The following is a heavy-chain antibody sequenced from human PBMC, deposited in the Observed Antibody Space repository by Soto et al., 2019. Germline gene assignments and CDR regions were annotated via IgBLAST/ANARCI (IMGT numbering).Heavy chain of an antibody. J-gene: IGHJ3*02. CDR2: IYYSGST. CDR1: GGSISSSSYY. D-gene: IGHD3-3*01. Sequence: SETLSLTCTVSGGSISSSSYYWGWIRQPPGKGLEWIGSIYYSGSTYYNPSVKSRVTISVDTSKNQFSLKLSSVTAADTAVYYCARRASYYDFWSGYTPGAFDIWGQGTMVTVSS. CDR3: ARRASYYDFWSGYTPGAFDI. V-gene: IGHV4-39*01.